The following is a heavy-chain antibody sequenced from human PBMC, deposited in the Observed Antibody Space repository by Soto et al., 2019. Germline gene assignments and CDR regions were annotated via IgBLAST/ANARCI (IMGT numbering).Heavy chain of an antibody. Sequence: QVQLVQSGAEEKKPGASVKVSCKASGYTFTSYAMHWVRQAPGQRLEWMGWINAGNGNTKYSQKFQGRVTITRETSASTAYKELSSLRSEDTAVYYCARSIVVVTALDYWGQGTLVTVSS. D-gene: IGHD2-21*02. CDR3: ARSIVVVTALDY. J-gene: IGHJ4*02. CDR2: INAGNGNT. CDR1: GYTFTSYA. V-gene: IGHV1-3*05.